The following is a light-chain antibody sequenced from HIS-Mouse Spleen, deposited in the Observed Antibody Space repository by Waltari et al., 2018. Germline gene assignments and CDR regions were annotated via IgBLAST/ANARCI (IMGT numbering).Light chain of an antibody. J-gene: IGLJ1*01. CDR1: SSDVGGYNY. Sequence: QSALTQPASVSGSPGQSITIPCPGTSSDVGGYNYVSWYQQHPGKAPKLMSYDVSNRPSGVSNRFSGSKSGNTASLTISGLQAEDEADYYCSSYTSSSTYVFGTGTKVTVL. CDR2: DVS. V-gene: IGLV2-14*03. CDR3: SSYTSSSTYV.